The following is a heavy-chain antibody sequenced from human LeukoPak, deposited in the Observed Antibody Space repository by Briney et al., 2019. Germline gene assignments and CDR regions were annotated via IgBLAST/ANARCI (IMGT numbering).Heavy chain of an antibody. D-gene: IGHD7-27*01. CDR2: IRGAGLNT. CDR3: AKVQYTGGFPGRNYFAS. CDR1: GFTFSSYA. Sequence: GGSLRLSCAASGFTFSSYAMTWVRQAPGKGLEWVSSIRGAGLNTYYADSVKGRFTISRDNSRNTLFLQMNSLRAEDTAIYFCAKVQYTGGFPGRNYFASWGQGTLVPVSS. J-gene: IGHJ4*02. V-gene: IGHV3-23*01.